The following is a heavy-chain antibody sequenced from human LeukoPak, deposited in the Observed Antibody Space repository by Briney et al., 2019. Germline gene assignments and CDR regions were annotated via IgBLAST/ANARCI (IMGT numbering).Heavy chain of an antibody. Sequence: SETLSLTCTVSGGSISSSSYYWGWIRQPPGKGLEWIGSIYYSGSTYYNPSLKSRVTISVDTSKNQFSLKLSSVTAADTAVYYCARVGSYYDILTGYSPGSYFDYWGQGTLVTVSS. V-gene: IGHV4-39*07. J-gene: IGHJ4*02. CDR1: GGSISSSSYY. D-gene: IGHD3-9*01. CDR2: IYYSGST. CDR3: ARVGSYYDILTGYSPGSYFDY.